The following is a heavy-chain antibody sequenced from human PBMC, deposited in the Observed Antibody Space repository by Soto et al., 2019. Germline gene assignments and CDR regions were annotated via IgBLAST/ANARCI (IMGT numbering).Heavy chain of an antibody. Sequence: ASVKVSCKASGYTFTSYDINCVRQATGQGLEWMGWLNPNSGNTGYAQKFQGRVTMTRNTSISTAYMELSSLRSEDTAVYYCARGSVTSPPRYYYYGMDVWGQGTTVTVSS. CDR3: ARGSVTSPPRYYYYGMDV. D-gene: IGHD4-4*01. CDR2: LNPNSGNT. V-gene: IGHV1-8*01. CDR1: GYTFTSYD. J-gene: IGHJ6*02.